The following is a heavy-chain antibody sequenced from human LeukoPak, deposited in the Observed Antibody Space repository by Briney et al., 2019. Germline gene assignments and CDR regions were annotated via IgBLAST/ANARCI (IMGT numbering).Heavy chain of an antibody. CDR3: ARDGDYYDSSGHFDY. J-gene: IGHJ4*02. V-gene: IGHV3-7*01. Sequence: GGSLRLSCTASGFTFSNFWMGWVRQAPGKGLEWVANIKQDETEKFYPGSVKGRFTISRDNSKNTLYLQMNSLRAEDTAVYYCARDGDYYDSSGHFDYWGQGTLVTVSS. CDR2: IKQDETEK. D-gene: IGHD3-22*01. CDR1: GFTFSNFW.